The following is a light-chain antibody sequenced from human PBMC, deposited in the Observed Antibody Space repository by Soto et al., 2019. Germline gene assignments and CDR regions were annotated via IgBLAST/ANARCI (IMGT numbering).Light chain of an antibody. Sequence: IHLPHSPSFLSASVGDRDTITCRASQTISNYLGWYQQKKGKAPKVLIYAASSLQSGVPSRFSGSGYGTDFNLTISSLQPEDFATYYCLQDYNYPITFGQGTRLEIK. CDR1: QTISNY. CDR2: AAS. CDR3: LQDYNYPIT. J-gene: IGKJ5*01. V-gene: IGKV1-6*01.